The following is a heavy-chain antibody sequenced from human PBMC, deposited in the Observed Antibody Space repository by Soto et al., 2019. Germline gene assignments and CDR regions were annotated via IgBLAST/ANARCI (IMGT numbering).Heavy chain of an antibody. J-gene: IGHJ6*02. CDR3: ARDPVDPFGYLDV. D-gene: IGHD2-21*01. Sequence: QEELVQSGAEVKKPGSSVNVSCRTSEGTFASYSITWLRQAPGHRREWMGEIIPPMRKVNYAQKFQDRVTITGDRSTSTVYMALSSLRSDDTAVYYCARDPVDPFGYLDVWGQGTPVTVSS. CDR2: IIPPMRKV. V-gene: IGHV1-69*06. CDR1: EGTFASYS.